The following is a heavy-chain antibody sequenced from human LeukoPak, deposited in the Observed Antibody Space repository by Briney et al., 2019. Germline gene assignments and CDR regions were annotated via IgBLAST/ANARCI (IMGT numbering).Heavy chain of an antibody. CDR2: ISYDGSNK. J-gene: IGHJ4*02. D-gene: IGHD1-14*01. CDR1: GFTFSSYA. Sequence: PGGSLRLSCAASGFTFSSYAMHWVRQAPGKGLEWVAVISYDGSNKYYADSVKGRFTISRDNSKNTLYLQMNSLRAEDTAVYYCARDRRPGVGEPLVYYWGQGTLVTVSS. V-gene: IGHV3-30-3*01. CDR3: ARDRRPGVGEPLVYY.